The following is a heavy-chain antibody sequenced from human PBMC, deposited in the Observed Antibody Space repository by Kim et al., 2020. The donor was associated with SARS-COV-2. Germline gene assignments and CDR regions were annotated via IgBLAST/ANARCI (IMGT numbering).Heavy chain of an antibody. CDR2: ISYDGSNK. Sequence: GGSLRLSCAASGFTFSSYAMHWVRQAPGKGLEWVAVISYDGSNKYYADSVKGRFTISRDNSKNTLYLQMNSLRAEDTAVYYCARDNAYYYDSSGLPEWGDYFQHWGQGTLVTVSS. CDR1: GFTFSSYA. CDR3: ARDNAYYYDSSGLPEWGDYFQH. J-gene: IGHJ1*01. D-gene: IGHD3-22*01. V-gene: IGHV3-30*04.